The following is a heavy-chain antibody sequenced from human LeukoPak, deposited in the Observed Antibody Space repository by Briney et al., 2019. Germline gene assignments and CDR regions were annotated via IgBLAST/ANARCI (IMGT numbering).Heavy chain of an antibody. D-gene: IGHD2/OR15-2a*01. V-gene: IGHV5-51*01. CDR1: GYSFTSYW. Sequence: GESLKISCQSSGYSFTSYWVGWVRQMPGKGLEWMGIIYPGDSDTRYSPSFQGQVTISADKSISTAYLQWNRLKASDTAMYYCVMQRFLASQAVYWGQGTLVTVSS. CDR3: VMQRFLASQAVY. CDR2: IYPGDSDT. J-gene: IGHJ4*02.